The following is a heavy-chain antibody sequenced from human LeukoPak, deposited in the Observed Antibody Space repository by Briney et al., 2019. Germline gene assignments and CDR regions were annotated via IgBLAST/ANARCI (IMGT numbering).Heavy chain of an antibody. CDR1: GDSISSYY. J-gene: IGHJ4*02. CDR2: IYYSGST. Sequence: SETLSLTCTVSGDSISSYYWSWIRQPPGKGLEWIGCIYYSGSTKYSPSLKSRVTISRDTSKNQFSLKLSSVTAADTAVYYCARDAFGRSGFDYWGQGTLVTVSS. CDR3: ARDAFGRSGFDY. V-gene: IGHV4-59*01. D-gene: IGHD3-3*02.